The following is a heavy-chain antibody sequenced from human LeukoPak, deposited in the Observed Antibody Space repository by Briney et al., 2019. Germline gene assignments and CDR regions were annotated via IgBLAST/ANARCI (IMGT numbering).Heavy chain of an antibody. V-gene: IGHV3-64*01. CDR3: ARGRVGAINDAFDI. CDR2: ISSNGGST. D-gene: IGHD1-26*01. CDR1: GFTFSSYA. J-gene: IGHJ3*02. Sequence: VGSLRLSCAASGFTFSSYAMHWVRQAPGKGLEYVSGISSNGGSTYYANSVKGRFTISRDNSKNTLYLQMGSLRAEDMAVYYCARGRVGAINDAFDIWGQGTMVTVSS.